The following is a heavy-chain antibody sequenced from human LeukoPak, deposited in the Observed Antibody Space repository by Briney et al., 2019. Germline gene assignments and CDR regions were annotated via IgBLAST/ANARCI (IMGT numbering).Heavy chain of an antibody. CDR3: ARVRSRYIWGTPQWPFDM. Sequence: QSGGSLRLSCAASWFTFSTYGMHWVRQAPGKGLEWVAFIRYDGSNKYYADSVKGRFTISRDNAKHSLYLQMNSLRPEDTALYYCARVRSRYIWGTPQWPFDMWGPGTMVTV. D-gene: IGHD3-16*01. CDR2: IRYDGSNK. J-gene: IGHJ3*02. V-gene: IGHV3-30*02. CDR1: WFTFSTYG.